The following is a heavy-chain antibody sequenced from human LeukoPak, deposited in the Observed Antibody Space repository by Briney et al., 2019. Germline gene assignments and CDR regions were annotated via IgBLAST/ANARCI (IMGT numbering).Heavy chain of an antibody. CDR3: AKRGGTYPDDAFDI. J-gene: IGHJ3*02. V-gene: IGHV3-9*01. Sequence: GRSLRLSCAASGFTFDDYAMYWVRQAPGKGLEWVSSINWNSGGIDYADSVKGRFNISRDNAKNSLYLQMNSLRAEDTALYYCAKRGGTYPDDAFDIWGQGTMVTVSS. D-gene: IGHD1-26*01. CDR2: INWNSGGI. CDR1: GFTFDDYA.